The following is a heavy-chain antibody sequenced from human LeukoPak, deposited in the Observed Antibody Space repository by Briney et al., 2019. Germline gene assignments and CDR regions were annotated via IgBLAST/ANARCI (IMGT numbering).Heavy chain of an antibody. J-gene: IGHJ3*02. CDR3: AREGVRGSQALADFAI. V-gene: IGHV3-11*01. Sequence: PGVSLRLSCAASGFTFRYHYMIWIRQAPGRALEGGSCISSSGSNTDYGDSVKALFTIHSDNAKNSLYLQMNSLRAEDTAVYFCAREGVRGSQALADFAIWGQGTMVTVSS. CDR2: ISSSGSNT. CDR1: GFTFRYHY. D-gene: IGHD3-10*01.